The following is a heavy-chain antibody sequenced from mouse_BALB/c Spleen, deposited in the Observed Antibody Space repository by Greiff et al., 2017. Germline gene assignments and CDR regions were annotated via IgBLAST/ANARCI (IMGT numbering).Heavy chain of an antibody. CDR2: ISSGGGNT. CDR3: ARYFATATSWFAY. V-gene: IGHV5-9*03. CDR1: GFTFSSYT. Sequence: EVKLQESGGGLVKPGGSLKLSCAASGFTFSSYTMSWVRQTPEKRLEWVATISSGGGNTYYPDSVKGRFTISRDNAKNNLYLQMSSLRSEDTALYYCARYFATATSWFAYWGQGTLVTVSA. D-gene: IGHD1-2*01. J-gene: IGHJ3*01.